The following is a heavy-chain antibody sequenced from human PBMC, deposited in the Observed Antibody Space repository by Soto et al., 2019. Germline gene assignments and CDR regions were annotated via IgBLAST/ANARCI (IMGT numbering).Heavy chain of an antibody. D-gene: IGHD6-19*01. CDR2: IYYSGST. Sequence: SQTLSLTCTVSGGSISSHYWSWIRQPPGKGLEWIGYIYYSGSTNYNPSLKSRVTISVDTSKNQFSLKLSSVTAADTAVYYCARVRYSSGWYYYFDYWGQGTLVTVSS. CDR3: ARVRYSSGWYYYFDY. CDR1: GGSISSHY. V-gene: IGHV4-59*11. J-gene: IGHJ4*02.